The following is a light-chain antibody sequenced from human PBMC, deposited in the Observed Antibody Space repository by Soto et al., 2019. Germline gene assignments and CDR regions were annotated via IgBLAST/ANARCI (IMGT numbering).Light chain of an antibody. CDR3: SSYTTSRTLV. CDR2: EVS. CDR1: SGDVGAFNY. Sequence: QSALTQPASVSGSPGQPITISCTGTSGDVGAFNYVSWFQHHPGKAPKLMIYEVSDRPSGVSIRFSGSKSGSTASLTISGLQAEDEADYYCSSYTTSRTLVFGTGTQLTVL. J-gene: IGLJ1*01. V-gene: IGLV2-14*01.